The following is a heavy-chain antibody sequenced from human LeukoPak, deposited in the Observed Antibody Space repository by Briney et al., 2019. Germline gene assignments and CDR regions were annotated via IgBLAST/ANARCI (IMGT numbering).Heavy chain of an antibody. CDR3: ARAPIGSISWSLFDY. D-gene: IGHD6-13*01. Sequence: SVKVSCKASGGTFSSYAISWVRQAPGQGLEWMGRIIPILGIANYAQKFQGRVTITADKSTSTAYMELSSLRSEDTAVYYCARAPIGSISWSLFDYWGQGTLVTVSS. CDR2: IIPILGIA. V-gene: IGHV1-69*04. CDR1: GGTFSSYA. J-gene: IGHJ4*02.